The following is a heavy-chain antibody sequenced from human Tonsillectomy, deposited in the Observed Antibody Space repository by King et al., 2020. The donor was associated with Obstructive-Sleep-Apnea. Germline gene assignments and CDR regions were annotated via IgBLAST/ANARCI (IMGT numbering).Heavy chain of an antibody. V-gene: IGHV4-34*01. J-gene: IGHJ6*02. Sequence: VQLQQWGAGLWKPSETLSLTCAVYGESFTNYDWTWIRQPLGKGLEWIGEINHGGSTNYNPSLKSRGSISVDTSKNQCSLKLNSVTAADTGVYYCARGERYGGNSFYYGMDVWGQGTTVTVSS. CDR2: INHGGST. CDR3: ARGERYGGNSFYYGMDV. D-gene: IGHD4-23*01. CDR1: GESFTNYD.